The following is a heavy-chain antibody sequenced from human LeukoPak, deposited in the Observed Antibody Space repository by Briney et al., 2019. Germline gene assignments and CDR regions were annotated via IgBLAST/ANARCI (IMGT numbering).Heavy chain of an antibody. D-gene: IGHD6-19*01. V-gene: IGHV7-4-1*02. CDR2: INTNTGNP. J-gene: IGHJ3*02. Sequence: ASVKVSCKASGYTFTSYAMNWVRQAPGQGLEWMGWINTNTGNPTYAQGFTGRFVFSLDTSVSTAYLQISSLKAEDTAMYYCARDQEKTRQWPAPNDHDAFDIWGQGTMVTVSS. CDR1: GYTFTSYA. CDR3: ARDQEKTRQWPAPNDHDAFDI.